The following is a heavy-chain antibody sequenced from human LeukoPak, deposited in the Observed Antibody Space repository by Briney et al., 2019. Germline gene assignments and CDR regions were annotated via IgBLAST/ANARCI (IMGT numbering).Heavy chain of an antibody. Sequence: GGSLRLSCAASGFTFSSYEMNWVRQAPGKGLEWVSYISSRGSTIYYAGSVKGRFTISRDNAKNSLYLQMNSLRAEDTAVYYCARENGYSGYALWFDPGAREPWSPSPQ. CDR2: ISSRGSTI. D-gene: IGHD5-12*01. V-gene: IGHV3-48*03. J-gene: IGHJ5*02. CDR3: ARENGYSGYALWFDP. CDR1: GFTFSSYE.